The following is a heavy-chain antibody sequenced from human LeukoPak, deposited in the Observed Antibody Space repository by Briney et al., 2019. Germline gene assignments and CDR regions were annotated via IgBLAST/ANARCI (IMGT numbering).Heavy chain of an antibody. CDR1: GYAFTSYG. D-gene: IGHD4-23*01. CDR3: AREGLGNPDAFDI. J-gene: IGHJ3*02. CDR2: IIPIFGTA. V-gene: IGHV1-69*13. Sequence: ASVKVSCKASGYAFTSYGISWVRQAPGQGLEWMGGIIPIFGTANYAQKFQGRVTITADESTSTAYMELSSLRSEDTAVYYCAREGLGNPDAFDIWGQGTMVTVSS.